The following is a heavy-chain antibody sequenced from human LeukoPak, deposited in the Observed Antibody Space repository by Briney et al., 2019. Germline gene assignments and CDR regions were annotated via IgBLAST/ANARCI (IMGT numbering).Heavy chain of an antibody. Sequence: SETLSLTCAVYGDSIRTGEYSSSWIRQPPGKGLEWIGYTSRGGSTYCNPSLKSRVTMSVDRSRNQFSHKPNSVTAADTAVYYCARVREAYDYGYYFDYWGQGTLVTVSS. J-gene: IGHJ4*02. CDR3: ARVREAYDYGYYFDY. CDR2: TSRGGST. D-gene: IGHD4-17*01. V-gene: IGHV4-30-2*01. CDR1: GDSIRTGEYS.